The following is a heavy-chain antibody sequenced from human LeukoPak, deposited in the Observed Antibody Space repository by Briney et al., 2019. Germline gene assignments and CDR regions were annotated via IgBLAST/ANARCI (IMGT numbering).Heavy chain of an antibody. CDR1: GGSISSSSYY. Sequence: SETLSLTCTVSGGSISSSSYYWGWIRQPPGKGLEWIGCIYYTGSTYYNPSLKSRVTISVDTSKNQFSLKLSSVTAADTAVYYCAKRDYSDTRGYSPLFDSWGQGTLVTVSS. CDR3: AKRDYSDTRGYSPLFDS. J-gene: IGHJ4*02. D-gene: IGHD3-22*01. V-gene: IGHV4-39*01. CDR2: IYYTGST.